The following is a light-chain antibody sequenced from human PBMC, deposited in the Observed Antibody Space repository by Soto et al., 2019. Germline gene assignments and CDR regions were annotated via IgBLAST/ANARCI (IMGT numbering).Light chain of an antibody. CDR3: QHYSKCHRT. V-gene: IGKV3-15*01. J-gene: IGKJ1*01. CDR1: QFISNS. Sequence: EIVMTQAPATLSVSPGERVTLSCRASQFISNSLAWYQQRPGQPPRLLIYGASTRAAGISARFSGSGSGTELTLTISSLQSEDFAVYYCQHYSKCHRTFGKRTKV. CDR2: GAS.